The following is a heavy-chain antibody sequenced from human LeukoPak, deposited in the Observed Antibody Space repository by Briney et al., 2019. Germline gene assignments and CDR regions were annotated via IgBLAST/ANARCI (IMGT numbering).Heavy chain of an antibody. CDR1: GFTFGSYS. J-gene: IGHJ4*02. CDR3: ARDQGYCGGGSCYPGY. V-gene: IGHV3-21*01. CDR2: ISSSSSYI. D-gene: IGHD2-15*01. Sequence: GGSLRLSCAASGFTFGSYSMNWVRQAPGKGLEWVSSISSSSSYIYYADSVKGRFTISRDNAKNSLYLQMNSLRAEDTAVYYCARDQGYCGGGSCYPGYWGQGTLVTVSS.